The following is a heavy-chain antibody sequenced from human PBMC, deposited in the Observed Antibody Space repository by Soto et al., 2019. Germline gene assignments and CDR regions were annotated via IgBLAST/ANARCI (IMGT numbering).Heavy chain of an antibody. V-gene: IGHV4-59*07. D-gene: IGHD6-13*01. CDR2: IYYRGST. CDR1: GGSISGYY. CDR3: ARQQLLPFYYALDV. Sequence: QVQLQESGPGLVKPSDTLSLTCTVSGGSISGYYWSWIRQSPGKGLEYIGYIYYRGSTNYNPSLKSRVTMSVDTSRNQFSLKVNSVTAADTAVYYCARQQLLPFYYALDVWGQGNTVTVSS. J-gene: IGHJ6*02.